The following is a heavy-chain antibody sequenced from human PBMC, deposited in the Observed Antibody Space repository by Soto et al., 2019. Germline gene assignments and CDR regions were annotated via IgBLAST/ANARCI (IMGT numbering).Heavy chain of an antibody. J-gene: IGHJ4*02. CDR3: ASGFTEWLSPSFDY. CDR2: ISAYNGNA. Sequence: QVQLVQSGAEVKKPGASVKVSCKASGYTFTSYGISWVRQAPGQGPEWMGWISAYNGNANYAQKLQGRGSMAANTSPRPAYEELKSLGSGVTAAYSCASGFTEWLSPSFDYWRQVTLVTAAS. D-gene: IGHD3-3*01. V-gene: IGHV1-18*01. CDR1: GYTFTSYG.